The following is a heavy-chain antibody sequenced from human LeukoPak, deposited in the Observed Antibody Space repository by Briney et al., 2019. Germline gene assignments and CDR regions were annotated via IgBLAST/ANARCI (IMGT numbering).Heavy chain of an antibody. J-gene: IGHJ4*02. CDR2: TLHSGST. D-gene: IGHD4-17*01. V-gene: IGHV4-34*12. Sequence: SETLSLTCAVYGGSFSGYYWSWVRQPPGKGLEWIGETLHSGSTSYNPSLQSRVTMSINTSKSQFSLRLTSATAADTAIYYCARNGDYSLDSWGQGTLVTVSS. CDR3: ARNGDYSLDS. CDR1: GGSFSGYY.